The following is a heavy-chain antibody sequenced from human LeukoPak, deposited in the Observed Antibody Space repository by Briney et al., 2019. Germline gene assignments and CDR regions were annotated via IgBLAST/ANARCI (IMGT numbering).Heavy chain of an antibody. J-gene: IGHJ5*02. V-gene: IGHV4-59*01. CDR2: IYYSGST. Sequence: KPSETLSLTCTVSGGSISSYYWSWIRQPPGKGLEWIGYIYYSGSTNYNPSLKSRVTISVDTSKNQFSLKLSSVTAADTAVYYCARVVTIFGVVIMDGNWFDPWGQGTLVTVSS. CDR1: GGSISSYY. CDR3: ARVVTIFGVVIMDGNWFDP. D-gene: IGHD3-3*01.